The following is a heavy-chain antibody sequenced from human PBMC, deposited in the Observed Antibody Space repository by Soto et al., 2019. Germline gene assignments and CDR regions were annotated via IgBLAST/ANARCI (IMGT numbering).Heavy chain of an antibody. CDR2: MNSDGSRT. V-gene: IGHV3-74*01. CDR3: ARGPRGWYGFDY. J-gene: IGHJ4*02. Sequence: EVQLVESGGGLGQPGGSLRLSCAASGFTFSSDWMHWVRQAPGKGLVWVSRMNSDGSRTTYADSVKGRFTISRDNAKNTLYLQMNSLRAEDTAVYYCARGPRGWYGFDYWGQGTLVAVSS. CDR1: GFTFSSDW. D-gene: IGHD6-19*01.